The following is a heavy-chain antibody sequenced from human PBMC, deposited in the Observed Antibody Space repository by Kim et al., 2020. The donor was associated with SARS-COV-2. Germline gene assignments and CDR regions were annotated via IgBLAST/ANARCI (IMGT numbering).Heavy chain of an antibody. CDR1: GFTFSGYS. CDR3: ARNIAAAGAGAFDT. CDR2: ISASSTYI. Sequence: GGSLRLSCAASGFTFSGYSMNWVRQAPGKGLEWVSFISASSTYIYYAQSMKGRFSISRDNAKNSVYLQLNSLRAEDTALYYCARNIAAAGAGAFDTWGQGTIVTVSS. D-gene: IGHD6-13*01. V-gene: IGHV3-21*01. J-gene: IGHJ3*02.